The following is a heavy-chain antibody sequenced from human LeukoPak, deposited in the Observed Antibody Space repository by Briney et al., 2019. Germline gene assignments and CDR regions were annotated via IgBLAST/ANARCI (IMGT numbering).Heavy chain of an antibody. J-gene: IGHJ4*02. CDR2: IIPIFGTA. CDR3: ARDVALATVDYYYDSSGWDYYFDY. D-gene: IGHD3-22*01. V-gene: IGHV1-69*05. Sequence: GASVKVSCKASGGTFSSYAISWVRQAPGQGLEWMGGIIPIFGTANYAQKFQGRVTMTRDTSTSTVYMELSSLRSEDTAVYYCARDVALATVDYYYDSSGWDYYFDYWGQGTLVTVSS. CDR1: GGTFSSYA.